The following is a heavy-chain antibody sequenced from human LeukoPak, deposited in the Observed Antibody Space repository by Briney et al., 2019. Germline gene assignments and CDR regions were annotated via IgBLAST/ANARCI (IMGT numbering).Heavy chain of an antibody. CDR1: GGSVNSGSYY. CDR3: ARMDYYDSSGYYSSRAFDI. Sequence: SETLSLTCTVSGGSVNSGSYYWTWIRQPPGEGLEWIGYIYYSGSTNYSPSLKSRITISVDTSDNQFSLKLSSVTAADTAVYYCARMDYYDSSGYYSSRAFDIWGQGTMVTVSS. CDR2: IYYSGST. D-gene: IGHD3-22*01. V-gene: IGHV4-61*01. J-gene: IGHJ3*02.